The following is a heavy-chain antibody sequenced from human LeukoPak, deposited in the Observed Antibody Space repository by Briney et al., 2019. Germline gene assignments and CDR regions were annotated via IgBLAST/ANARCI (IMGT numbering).Heavy chain of an antibody. V-gene: IGHV4-59*12. CDR1: GGTISSFY. CDR2: IYYSRST. CDR3: ASTKGYCSSTSCHSLNY. Sequence: SETLSLTCTVSGGTISSFYWRWLRQAPGQGREWIGYIYYSRSTNSHTSPKSRVTMSVDTSHNQSPLKLSSVTAADTAVYYCASTKGYCSSTSCHSLNYWGQGTLVTVSS. J-gene: IGHJ4*02. D-gene: IGHD2-2*01.